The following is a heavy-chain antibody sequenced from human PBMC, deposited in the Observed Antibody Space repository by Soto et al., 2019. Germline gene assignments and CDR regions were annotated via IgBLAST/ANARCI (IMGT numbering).Heavy chain of an antibody. Sequence: QVQLVESGGGVVQPGRSLRRSCAASGFTFSSYAMHWVRQAPGKGLEWVAVISYDGSNKYYADSVKGRLTISRDNSKNTLDLQMNSLRAEDTAVYYCARDPGDGYNYWYFDLWGRGTLVTVSS. CDR1: GFTFSSYA. J-gene: IGHJ2*01. CDR3: ARDPGDGYNYWYFDL. V-gene: IGHV3-30-3*01. D-gene: IGHD5-12*01. CDR2: ISYDGSNK.